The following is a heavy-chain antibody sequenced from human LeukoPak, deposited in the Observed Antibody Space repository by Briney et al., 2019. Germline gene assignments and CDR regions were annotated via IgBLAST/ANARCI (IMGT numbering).Heavy chain of an antibody. CDR3: ASLDFWSGYSTDAFDI. D-gene: IGHD3-3*01. CDR1: GSIFTSYW. J-gene: IGHJ3*02. CDR2: IYPGDSDT. Sequence: GESLQISCKGSGSIFTSYWIGWVRPMPGKGLEWMGIIYPGDSDTRYSPSFQGQVTISADKSISTAYLQWSSLKASDTAMYYCASLDFWSGYSTDAFDIWGQGTMVTVSS. V-gene: IGHV5-51*01.